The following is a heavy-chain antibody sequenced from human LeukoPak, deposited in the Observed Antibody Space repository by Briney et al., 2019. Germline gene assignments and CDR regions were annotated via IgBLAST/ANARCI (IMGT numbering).Heavy chain of an antibody. CDR3: ARERFYYGSGSYYYYMDV. D-gene: IGHD3-10*01. V-gene: IGHV4-61*01. CDR1: GGSVSSGNYY. CDR2: IYFSGST. J-gene: IGHJ6*03. Sequence: SETLSLTCTVSGGSVSSGNYYWSWIRQPPGEGLEWIGYIYFSGSTNYNPSLKSRVTISLVTSNNQFSLKLNSETAADTAVYYCARERFYYGSGSYYYYMDVWGKGTTVTVSS.